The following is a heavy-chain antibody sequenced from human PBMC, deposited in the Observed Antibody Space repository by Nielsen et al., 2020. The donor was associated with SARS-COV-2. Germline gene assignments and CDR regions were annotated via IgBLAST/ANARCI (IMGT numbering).Heavy chain of an antibody. CDR3: GRHLSVVHKGLEI. J-gene: IGHJ3*02. V-gene: IGHV5-51*01. CDR2: IYPGNSET. D-gene: IGHD1-1*01. CDR1: GYSFSSYW. Sequence: GESLKISCKVSGYSFSSYWIAWVRQMPGKGLEWMGIIYPGNSETRYSPSFQGQVTISADKSTSTAYLQWSSLKASDTAMYYCGRHLSVVHKGLEIWGQGTMVTVSS.